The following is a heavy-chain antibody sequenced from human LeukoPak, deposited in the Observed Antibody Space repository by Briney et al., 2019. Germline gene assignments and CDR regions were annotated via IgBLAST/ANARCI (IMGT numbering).Heavy chain of an antibody. CDR3: ARDKSRSSSWYKFYYYGMDV. CDR1: GFTFSSYG. Sequence: GGSLRLSCAASGFTFSSYGMHWVRQAPGKGLEWVANIKQDGSEKYYVDSVKGRFTISRDNAKNSLYLQMNSLRAEDTAVYYCARDKSRSSSWYKFYYYGMDVWGQGTTVTVSS. J-gene: IGHJ6*02. D-gene: IGHD6-13*01. V-gene: IGHV3-7*03. CDR2: IKQDGSEK.